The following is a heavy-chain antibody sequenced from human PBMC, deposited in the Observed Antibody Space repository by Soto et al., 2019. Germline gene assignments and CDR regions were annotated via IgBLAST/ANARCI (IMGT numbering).Heavy chain of an antibody. V-gene: IGHV1-69*01. CDR1: GGTFSSYA. CDR2: IIPIFGTA. D-gene: IGHD2-8*01. Sequence: QVQLVQSGAEVKKPGSSVKVSCKASGGTFSSYAIRWVRQAPGQGLEWMGGIIPIFGTANYAQKFQGRVTNTADYSTSIAYMELSSLRSEDTSVYYCASLSGVYTIPCTYFFVYWGQGTLVTVSS. J-gene: IGHJ4*02. CDR3: ASLSGVYTIPCTYFFVY.